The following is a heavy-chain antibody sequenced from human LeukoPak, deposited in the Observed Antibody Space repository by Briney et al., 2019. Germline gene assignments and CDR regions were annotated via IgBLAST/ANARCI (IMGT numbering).Heavy chain of an antibody. D-gene: IGHD1-26*01. CDR1: GFTFSTYA. Sequence: GGSLRLSCAASGFTFSTYAMSWVRQAPGKGLEWVTAISGSGGNTYHADSVRGRFTISRDNSKNTLYLQMSSLRAEDTAVYYCSKGVGATRAITWFDPWGQGTLVTVSS. CDR2: ISGSGGNT. V-gene: IGHV3-23*01. J-gene: IGHJ5*02. CDR3: SKGVGATRAITWFDP.